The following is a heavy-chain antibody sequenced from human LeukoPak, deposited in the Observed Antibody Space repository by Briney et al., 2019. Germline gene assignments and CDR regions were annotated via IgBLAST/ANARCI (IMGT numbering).Heavy chain of an antibody. CDR1: RFTFSSYS. J-gene: IGHJ6*03. Sequence: GGSLRLSCAASRFTFSSYSMNWVRQAPGKGLEWVSSISSSGSYIYYADSVKGRFTISRDNAKNSLYLQMNSLRAEDTTIYYCAKDRCSNGTGCYYYYMDVWGKGTMVTISS. CDR2: ISSSGSYI. V-gene: IGHV3-21*01. D-gene: IGHD2-8*01. CDR3: AKDRCSNGTGCYYYYMDV.